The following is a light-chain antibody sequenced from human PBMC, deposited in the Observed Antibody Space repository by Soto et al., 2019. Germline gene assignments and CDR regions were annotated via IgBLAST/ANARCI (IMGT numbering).Light chain of an antibody. CDR2: EVS. CDR1: SSDVGSYNR. CDR3: SSYTSSSTYV. Sequence: QSALTQPPSVSGSPGQSVTISCTGTSSDVGSYNRVSWYQQPPGTAPKLMIYEVSNRPSGVPDRFSGSKSGNTASLTISVLQAEDEADYYCSSYTSSSTYVFGTGTKLPVL. J-gene: IGLJ1*01. V-gene: IGLV2-18*02.